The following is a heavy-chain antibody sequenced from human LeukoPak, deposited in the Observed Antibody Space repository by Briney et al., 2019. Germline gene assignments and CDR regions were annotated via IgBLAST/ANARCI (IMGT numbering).Heavy chain of an antibody. CDR2: INWNGGSA. D-gene: IGHD3-22*01. CDR1: GFIFDDYG. CDR3: AREMGYDSTGFLDY. Sequence: GGSLRLSCAASGFIFDDYGMTWVRQAPGKGLEWVSGINWNGGSAGYADSVKGRFTISRDNAKNSLYLQMNSLRVEDTALYYCAREMGYDSTGFLDYWGQGTLVTVSS. J-gene: IGHJ4*02. V-gene: IGHV3-20*04.